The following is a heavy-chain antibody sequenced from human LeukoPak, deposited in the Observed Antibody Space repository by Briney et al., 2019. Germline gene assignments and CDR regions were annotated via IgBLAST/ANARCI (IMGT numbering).Heavy chain of an antibody. CDR2: ISGDGGST. CDR3: ARESETSGWYDY. V-gene: IGHV3-43*02. J-gene: IGHJ4*02. Sequence: GGSLRLSCAAPGFIFDNYAIHWVRQAPGKGLEWDSLISGDGGSTFYADSVRGRFTISRDNTRKSLFLQMSSLRSEDTALYYCARESETSGWYDYWGQGTLVTVSS. CDR1: GFIFDNYA. D-gene: IGHD6-19*01.